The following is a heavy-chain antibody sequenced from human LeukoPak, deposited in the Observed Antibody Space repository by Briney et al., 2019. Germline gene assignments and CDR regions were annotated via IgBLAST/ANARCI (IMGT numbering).Heavy chain of an antibody. V-gene: IGHV3-33*01. Sequence: PGRSLRLSCAASGFTFSSYGMHWVRQAPGKGLEWVAVIWYDGSNKYYAGSVKGRFTISRDNSKNTLYLQMNSLRAEDTAVYYCARESSGGSYYTGPDYWGQGTLVTVSS. CDR1: GFTFSSYG. J-gene: IGHJ4*02. CDR3: ARESSGGSYYTGPDY. D-gene: IGHD1-26*01. CDR2: IWYDGSNK.